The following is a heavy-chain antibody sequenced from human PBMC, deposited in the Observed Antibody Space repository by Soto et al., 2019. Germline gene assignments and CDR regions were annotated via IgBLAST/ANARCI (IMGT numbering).Heavy chain of an antibody. CDR2: ISASGYSA. CDR1: GLAFSNYA. V-gene: IGHV3-23*01. Sequence: GGSLRLSCAASGLAFSNYAISWVRQAPGKGLGWVSTISASGYSAYYGGAVKGRFTTSKXXXXXTXYXQXXXLRAXDTAVYYCAKGEKLCEPFDHWGQGTQVTVSS. CDR3: AKGEKLCEPFDH. D-gene: IGHD6-6*01. J-gene: IGHJ4*02.